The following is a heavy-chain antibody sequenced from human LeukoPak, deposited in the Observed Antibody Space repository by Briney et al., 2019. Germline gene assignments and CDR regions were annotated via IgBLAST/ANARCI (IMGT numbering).Heavy chain of an antibody. D-gene: IGHD3-22*01. J-gene: IGHJ3*02. V-gene: IGHV4-59*08. CDR1: GGSLSSYY. CDR3: ARQGPMIVVHDAFDI. Sequence: SETLSLTCTVSGGSLSSYYWSWIRQSPGKGLEWIGYIYYSGSTNYNPSLKSRVTISVDTSKNQFSLKLSSVTAADTAVYYCARQGPMIVVHDAFDIWGQGTMVTVSS. CDR2: IYYSGST.